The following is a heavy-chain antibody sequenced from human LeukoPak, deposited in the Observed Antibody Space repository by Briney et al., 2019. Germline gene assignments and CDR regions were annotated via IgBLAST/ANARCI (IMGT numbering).Heavy chain of an antibody. CDR2: IKQDGSEK. D-gene: IGHD3-22*01. Sequence: GGSLRLSCAASGFTFSSYWMSWVRQAPGKGLEWVANIKQDGSEKYYVDSVKGRFTISRDNAKNSLYLQMNSLRAEDTAVYYCARGRLGSGYYWGYWGQGTLVTVSS. J-gene: IGHJ4*02. CDR3: ARGRLGSGYYWGY. CDR1: GFTFSSYW. V-gene: IGHV3-7*04.